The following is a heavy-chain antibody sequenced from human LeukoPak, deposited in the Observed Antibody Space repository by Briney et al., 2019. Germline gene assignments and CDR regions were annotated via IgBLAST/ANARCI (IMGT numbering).Heavy chain of an antibody. Sequence: SGPTLVKPTETLTLTCTFSGFSLTTSEVGVGWIRQPPGKALEWHTLIYWDDEKRFSPSLKSRLTITKDTSKNQVVLTMTNMDPVDTATFYCARYLAVTGTESFDYWGQGTLVTVSS. D-gene: IGHD6-19*01. CDR1: GFSLTTSEVG. J-gene: IGHJ4*02. CDR3: ARYLAVTGTESFDY. V-gene: IGHV2-5*02. CDR2: IYWDDEK.